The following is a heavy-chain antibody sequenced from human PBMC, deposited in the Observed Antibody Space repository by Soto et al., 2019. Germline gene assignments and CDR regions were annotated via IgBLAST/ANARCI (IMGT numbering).Heavy chain of an antibody. Sequence: LSLTCSVSGGSISKFYWSWIRKTSGKGLEWMGRVYATGTTDYNPSLRSRVAMSVDISRKTFSLRLTSVTAADTGMYYCVRDGSKTLRDWFDPWGQGKLVPVSS. V-gene: IGHV4-4*07. CDR1: GGSISKFY. D-gene: IGHD3-10*01. CDR3: VRDGSKTLRDWFDP. CDR2: VYATGTT. J-gene: IGHJ5*02.